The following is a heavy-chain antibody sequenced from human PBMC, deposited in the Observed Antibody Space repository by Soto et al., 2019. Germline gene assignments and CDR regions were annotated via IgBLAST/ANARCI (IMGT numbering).Heavy chain of an antibody. CDR1: GFTFTTYA. CDR2: ISSGGDT. CDR3: AKDYSSGYYAFDI. Sequence: GGSLRLSCAPSGFTFTTYAMSWVRQAPGKGLEWVSSISSGGDTYYADSVKGRFTISRDSSKNTLYLQMNNLRAEDTATYYCAKDYSSGYYAFDIWGRGTMVTVSS. J-gene: IGHJ3*02. D-gene: IGHD3-22*01. V-gene: IGHV3-23*01.